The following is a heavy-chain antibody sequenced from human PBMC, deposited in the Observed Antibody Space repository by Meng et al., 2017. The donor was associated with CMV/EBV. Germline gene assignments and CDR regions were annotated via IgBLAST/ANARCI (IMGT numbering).Heavy chain of an antibody. J-gene: IGHJ1*01. D-gene: IGHD3-22*01. CDR3: ARTRHPDYYDSTSYYTEYFQY. CDR1: GGYY. CDR2: IYYSGNN. Sequence: GGYYWSWIRQHPEKGLEWIGYIYYSGNNYYNPSLKSRVTISVDTSKDQFSLRLISVTAADTAVYYCARTRHPDYYDSTSYYTEYFQYWGQGSLVTVSS. V-gene: IGHV4-31*02.